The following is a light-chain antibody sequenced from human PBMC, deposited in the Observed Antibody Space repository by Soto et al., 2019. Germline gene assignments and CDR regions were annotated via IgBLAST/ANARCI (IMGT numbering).Light chain of an antibody. CDR1: QSVSSSY. V-gene: IGKV3-20*01. CDR2: GAS. Sequence: EIVLTQSPGTLSLSPGERATLSCRASQSVSSSYLAWYQQKPGQAPRLLIYGASSRATGIPDRFSGSGSGTDFTLTISRLESEDFAVYYCQQYGGSPRTFGQGTKVELK. J-gene: IGKJ1*01. CDR3: QQYGGSPRT.